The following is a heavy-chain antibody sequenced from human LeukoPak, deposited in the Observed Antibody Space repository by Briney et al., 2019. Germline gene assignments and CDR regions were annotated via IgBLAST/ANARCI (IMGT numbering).Heavy chain of an antibody. D-gene: IGHD3-16*01. Sequence: SETLSLTCAVYGGSFNGYYWSWIRQPPGKGLEWIGYIYYSGSTNYNPSLKSRVTISVDTSKNQFSLKLSSVTAADTAVYYCARGWGVNYYYGMDVWGQGTTVTVSS. CDR1: GGSFNGYY. J-gene: IGHJ6*02. CDR3: ARGWGVNYYYGMDV. CDR2: IYYSGST. V-gene: IGHV4-59*01.